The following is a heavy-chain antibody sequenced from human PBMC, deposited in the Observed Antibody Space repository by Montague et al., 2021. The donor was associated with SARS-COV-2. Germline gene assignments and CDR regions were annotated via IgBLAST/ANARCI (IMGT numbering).Heavy chain of an antibody. Sequence: SETLSLTCGVSGDSISSSHWWGCVRQPPGKGLQWIGEIYHTGSTNYNPSLKSRVSMLVDKSNNLFSLNLTSVTAADTAVYFCARGTYGPGNYFYFDHWAREPWSPSPQ. D-gene: IGHD3-10*01. CDR3: ARGTYGPGNYFYFDH. J-gene: IGHJ4*02. V-gene: IGHV4-4*02. CDR2: IYHTGST. CDR1: GDSISSSHW.